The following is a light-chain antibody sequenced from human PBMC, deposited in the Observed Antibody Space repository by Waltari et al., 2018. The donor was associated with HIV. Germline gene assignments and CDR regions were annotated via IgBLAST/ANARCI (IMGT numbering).Light chain of an antibody. CDR2: AVN. V-gene: IGLV2-14*01. CDR3: SSYSSTDSLL. Sequence: QSALTQPASVSGSPGQSITISCTGANTDIGLYNLVSWYRQHPGKAPQLVIYAVNTRPSGVSDRFSDSKSGNTASLTISSLQAEDEADDYCSSYSSTDSLLFGGGTKLTVL. J-gene: IGLJ2*01. CDR1: NTDIGLYNL.